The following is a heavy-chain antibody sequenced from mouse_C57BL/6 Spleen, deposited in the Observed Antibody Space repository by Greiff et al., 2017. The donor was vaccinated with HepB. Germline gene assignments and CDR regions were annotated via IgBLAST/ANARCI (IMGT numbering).Heavy chain of an antibody. Sequence: VKLQQPGAELVKPGASVKLSCKASGYTFTSYWMHWVKQRPGRGLEWIGRIDPNSGGTKYNEKFKSKATLTVDKPSSTAYMQLSSLTSEDSAVYYCARTRAQATPYLDYWGQGTTLTVSS. V-gene: IGHV1-72*01. CDR2: IDPNSGGT. D-gene: IGHD3-2*02. J-gene: IGHJ2*01. CDR1: GYTFTSYW. CDR3: ARTRAQATPYLDY.